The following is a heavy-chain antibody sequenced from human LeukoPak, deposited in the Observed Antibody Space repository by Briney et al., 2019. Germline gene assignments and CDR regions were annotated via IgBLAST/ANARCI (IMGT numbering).Heavy chain of an antibody. CDR2: IIPIFGTA. CDR1: GYTFTSYD. D-gene: IGHD3-10*01. J-gene: IGHJ4*02. Sequence: GASVKVSCKASGYTFTSYDINWVRQATGQGLEWMGGIIPIFGTANYAQKFQGRVTITADESTSTAYMELSSLRSEDTAVYYCARTHTNAYGSGSYSYWGQGTLVTVSS. V-gene: IGHV1-69*13. CDR3: ARTHTNAYGSGSYSY.